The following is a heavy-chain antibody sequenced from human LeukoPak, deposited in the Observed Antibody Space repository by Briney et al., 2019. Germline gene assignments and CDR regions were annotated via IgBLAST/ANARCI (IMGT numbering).Heavy chain of an antibody. V-gene: IGHV4-39*07. CDR3: ARGYHSSSWNIAHGFDI. Sequence: PSKTLSLTCTVSGGSISSSSYYWGWIRQPPGKGLEWIGSIYYSGSTYYNPSLKSRVTISVDTSKNQFSLKLSSLTAADTAVYYCARGYHSSSWNIAHGFDIWGQGTMVTVSS. J-gene: IGHJ3*02. D-gene: IGHD6-13*01. CDR1: GGSISSSSYY. CDR2: IYYSGST.